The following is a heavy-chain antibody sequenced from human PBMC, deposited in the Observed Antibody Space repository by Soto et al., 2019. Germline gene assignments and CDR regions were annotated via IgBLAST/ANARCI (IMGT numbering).Heavy chain of an antibody. Sequence: PGGSLRLSCAASGFTFSSYAMSWVRQAPGKGLEWVSAISGSGGSTYYADSVKGRVTMTRDTSVRTDFMELNWLKSDDTAMYYCARESGGATATLDYYYFYMDVWGKGTTVTVSS. CDR3: ARESGGATATLDYYYFYMDV. V-gene: IGHV3-23*01. CDR1: GFTFSSYA. CDR2: ISGSGGST. J-gene: IGHJ6*03. D-gene: IGHD1-26*01.